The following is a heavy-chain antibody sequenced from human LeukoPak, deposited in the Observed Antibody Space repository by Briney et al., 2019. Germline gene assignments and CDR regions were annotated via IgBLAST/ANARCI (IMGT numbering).Heavy chain of an antibody. CDR1: GGSFSNYG. CDR3: ASVSEFMASVMGV. Sequence: SVKVSCKASGGSFSNYGISWVRQAPGQGLEWMGRIIPILGIANYAQKFQGKVTITADKSTSTAYMELSSLRSEDTAVYYCASVSEFMASVMGVWGQGTTVTVSS. V-gene: IGHV1-69*04. J-gene: IGHJ6*02. D-gene: IGHD3-10*01. CDR2: IIPILGIA.